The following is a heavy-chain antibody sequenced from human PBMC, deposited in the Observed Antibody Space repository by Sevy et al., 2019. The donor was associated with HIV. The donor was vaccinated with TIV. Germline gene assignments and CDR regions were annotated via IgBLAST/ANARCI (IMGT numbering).Heavy chain of an antibody. CDR1: GYTLTQLS. J-gene: IGHJ4*02. Sequence: ASVKVSYKVSGYTLTQLSMHWVRQAPGKGLEWMGSFDPEDGETLYAQNFQGRVTMTEDTSTDTAYMALSSLRSEDTAIYYCATTKDYYDSSGSPFDYWGQETLVTVSS. CDR2: FDPEDGET. D-gene: IGHD3-22*01. CDR3: ATTKDYYDSSGSPFDY. V-gene: IGHV1-24*01.